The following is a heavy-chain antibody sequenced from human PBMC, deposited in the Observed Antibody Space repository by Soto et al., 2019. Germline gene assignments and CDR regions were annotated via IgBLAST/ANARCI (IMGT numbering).Heavy chain of an antibody. D-gene: IGHD6-13*01. J-gene: IGHJ1*01. CDR3: ARGAAAGTLVTEYFQH. CDR2: INPFDGSR. CDR1: GYIFTSYY. V-gene: IGHV1-46*01. Sequence: GASVKVSCKASGYIFTSYYIHWVRQAPGQGLEWMGWINPFDGSRMFAQSFQGRVTMTRDTSTSTVYMEVSSLRSEDTAVYYCARGAAAGTLVTEYFQHWGQGTLVTVSS.